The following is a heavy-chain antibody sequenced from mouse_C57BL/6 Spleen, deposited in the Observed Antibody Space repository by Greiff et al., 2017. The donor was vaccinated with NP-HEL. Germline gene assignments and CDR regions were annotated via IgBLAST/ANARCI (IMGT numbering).Heavy chain of an antibody. CDR1: GYTFTSYW. J-gene: IGHJ1*03. D-gene: IGHD1-1*01. V-gene: IGHV1-55*01. CDR3: ARAGITTVVARWYFDV. Sequence: QVQLQQPGAELVMPGASVKLSCKASGYTFTSYWITWVKQRPGQGLEWIGDIYPGSGSTNYNEKFKSKATLTVDTSSSTAYMQLSSLTSEDSAVYYCARAGITTVVARWYFDVWGTGTTVTVSS. CDR2: IYPGSGST.